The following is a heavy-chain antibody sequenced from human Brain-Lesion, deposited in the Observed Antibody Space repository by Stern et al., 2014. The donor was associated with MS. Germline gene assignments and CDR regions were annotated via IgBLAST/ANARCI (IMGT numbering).Heavy chain of an antibody. Sequence: VQLVESGAEVKKPGASVKVSCKASGYTFTGYYMYWVRQAPGHGLEWMGWINPNSGGTHYAQKFQGRVTMTRDTSITTAYMELSRLRSDDTAVYYCARGYYGSGRPQKGMDVWGQGTTVTVSS. D-gene: IGHD3-10*01. J-gene: IGHJ6*02. CDR3: ARGYYGSGRPQKGMDV. CDR2: INPNSGGT. CDR1: GYTFTGYY. V-gene: IGHV1-2*02.